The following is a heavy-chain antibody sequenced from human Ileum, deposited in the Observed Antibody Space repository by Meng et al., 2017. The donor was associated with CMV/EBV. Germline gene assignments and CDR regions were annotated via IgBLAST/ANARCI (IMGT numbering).Heavy chain of an antibody. V-gene: IGHV3-30*02. CDR2: IRYDGSNK. D-gene: IGHD6-13*01. CDR3: AKGYSSSWYLGHFDY. Sequence: GESLKISCAASGFTFSSYGMHWVRQAPGKGLEWVAFIRYDGSNKYYADSVKGRFTISRDNSKNTLYLQMNSLRAEDTAVYYCAKGYSSSWYLGHFDYWGQGTLVTVSS. J-gene: IGHJ4*02. CDR1: GFTFSSYG.